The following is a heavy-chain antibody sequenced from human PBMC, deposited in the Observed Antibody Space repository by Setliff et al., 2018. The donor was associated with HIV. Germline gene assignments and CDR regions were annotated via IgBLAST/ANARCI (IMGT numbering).Heavy chain of an antibody. CDR1: GYSISSGYY. J-gene: IGHJ3*02. D-gene: IGHD3-9*01. V-gene: IGHV4-38-2*02. Sequence: LSLTCTVSGYSISSGYYWGWIRQPPGKGLEWIGSIYHSGSTYYNPSLKSRVTISVDTSKNQFSLKLSSVTAADTAVYYCARGFWNNVLRYFDWLPPQPDAFDIWGQGTMVTVSS. CDR2: IYHSGST. CDR3: ARGFWNNVLRYFDWLPPQPDAFDI.